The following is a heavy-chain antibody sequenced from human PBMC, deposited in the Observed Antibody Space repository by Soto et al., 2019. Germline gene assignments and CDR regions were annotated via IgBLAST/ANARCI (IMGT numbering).Heavy chain of an antibody. CDR2: IYPGDSDT. D-gene: IGHD5-18*01. V-gene: IGHV5-51*01. CDR3: ARWTVDTAMVILSSWFDP. Sequence: LGESLKISCKGSGYSFTSYWIGWVRQMPGKGLEWMGIIYPGDSDTRYSPSFQGQVTISADKSISTAYLQWSSLKASDTAMYYCARWTVDTAMVILSSWFDPWGQGTLVTVSS. CDR1: GYSFTSYW. J-gene: IGHJ5*02.